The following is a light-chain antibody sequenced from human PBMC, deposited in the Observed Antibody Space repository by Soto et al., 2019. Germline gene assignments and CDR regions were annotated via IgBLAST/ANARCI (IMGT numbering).Light chain of an antibody. CDR2: DAS. V-gene: IGKV1-39*01. CDR3: QQSYSTPPGT. J-gene: IGKJ2*01. CDR1: QSISSY. Sequence: DIQMTQSPSSLSASVGDRFTITCRASQSISSYLNWYQQNPGKAPNLLIYDASSLQSGVPSRFSGSGSGTDFTLTISSLQPEDFATYYCQQSYSTPPGTFGQGTKVDI.